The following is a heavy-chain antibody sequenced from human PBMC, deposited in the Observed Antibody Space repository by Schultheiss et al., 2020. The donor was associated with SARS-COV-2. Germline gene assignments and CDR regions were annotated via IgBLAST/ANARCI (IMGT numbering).Heavy chain of an antibody. CDR3: ATCSGGSCYVDAFDI. CDR1: GFTFSSYA. V-gene: IGHV3-30-3*01. D-gene: IGHD2-15*01. CDR2: ISYDGSNK. Sequence: GGSLRLSCAASGFTFSSYAMHWVRQAPGKGLEWVAVISYDGSNKYYADSVKGRFTISRDISENTLYLLMNSLRAEDTAIYYCATCSGGSCYVDAFDIWGQGTMVTVSS. J-gene: IGHJ3*02.